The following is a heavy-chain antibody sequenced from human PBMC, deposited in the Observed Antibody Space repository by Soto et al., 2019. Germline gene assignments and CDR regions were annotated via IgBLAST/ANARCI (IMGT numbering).Heavy chain of an antibody. CDR1: GYTFTSYG. D-gene: IGHD3-22*01. Sequence: GASVKVSCKASGYTFTSYGISWVRQAPGQGLEWMGWISAYNGNTNYAQKLQGRVTMTTDTSTSTAYMELRSLRSDDTAVYYCARDLAGNYDSSGYYWSGAFDIWGQGTMVTVSS. V-gene: IGHV1-18*01. CDR3: ARDLAGNYDSSGYYWSGAFDI. J-gene: IGHJ3*02. CDR2: ISAYNGNT.